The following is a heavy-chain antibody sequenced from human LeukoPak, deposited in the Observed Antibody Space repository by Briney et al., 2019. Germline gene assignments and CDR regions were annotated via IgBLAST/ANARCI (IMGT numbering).Heavy chain of an antibody. Sequence: ASVKVSCKASGYTFTGYYMHWVRQAPGQGLEWMGWINPNSGGTNYAQKFQGWVTMTRDTSISTAYMELSRLRSDDTAVYYCARDHSWFGDTPALAFDIWGQGTMVTVSS. CDR3: ARDHSWFGDTPALAFDI. J-gene: IGHJ3*02. D-gene: IGHD3-10*01. CDR1: GYTFTGYY. V-gene: IGHV1-2*04. CDR2: INPNSGGT.